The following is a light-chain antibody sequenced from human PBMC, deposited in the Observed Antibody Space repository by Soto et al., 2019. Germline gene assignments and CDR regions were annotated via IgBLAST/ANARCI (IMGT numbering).Light chain of an antibody. CDR2: AAS. Sequence: IQLTQSPSSLSASVGDGVTIACRASQNIGNYLNWFQQKPGKAPKLLVYAASTLQSGVPSRFTGSGSGTDFSLTISSLQPEDFATYFCQQSHTSPRTFGPGTRVEI. V-gene: IGKV1-39*01. J-gene: IGKJ1*01. CDR3: QQSHTSPRT. CDR1: QNIGNY.